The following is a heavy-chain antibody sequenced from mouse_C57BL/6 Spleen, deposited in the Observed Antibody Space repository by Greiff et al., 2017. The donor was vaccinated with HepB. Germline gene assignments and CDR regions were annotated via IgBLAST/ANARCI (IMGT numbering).Heavy chain of an antibody. J-gene: IGHJ3*01. CDR3: VAGAWFAY. D-gene: IGHD1-1*02. Sequence: EVQGVESGGGLVQPKGSLKLSCAASGFTFNTYAMHWVRQAPGKGLEWVARIRSKSSNYATYYAESVKDRFTISRYDSQCMLYLQMNNLKTEDTAMYYCVAGAWFAYWGQGTLVTVSA. CDR2: IRSKSSNYAT. CDR1: GFTFNTYA. V-gene: IGHV10-3*01.